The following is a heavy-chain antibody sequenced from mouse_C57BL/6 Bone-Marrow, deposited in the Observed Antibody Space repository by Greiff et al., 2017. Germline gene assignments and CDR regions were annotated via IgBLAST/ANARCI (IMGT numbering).Heavy chain of an antibody. V-gene: IGHV1-63*01. CDR1: GYTFTNYW. Sequence: VQLQESGAELVRPGTSVKMSCKASGYTFTNYWIGWAKQRPGHGLEWIGDIYPGGGYTNYNEKFKGKATLTADKSSSTAYMQFSSLTSEDSAIYYCARSSYYSSWFAYWGQGTLVTVSA. D-gene: IGHD2-12*01. CDR3: ARSSYYSSWFAY. J-gene: IGHJ3*01. CDR2: IYPGGGYT.